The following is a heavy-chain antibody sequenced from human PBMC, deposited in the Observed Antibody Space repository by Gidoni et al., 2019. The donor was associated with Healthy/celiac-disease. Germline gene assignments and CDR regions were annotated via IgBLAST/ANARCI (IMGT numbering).Heavy chain of an antibody. V-gene: IGHV1-69*06. J-gene: IGHJ6*03. CDR2: IIPIFGTA. Sequence: QVQLVQSGAEVKKPGSSVKVSCKASGGTFSSYAISWVRQAPGQGLEWMGGIIPIFGTANYAQKFQGRVTITADKSTSTAYMELSSLRSEDTAVYYCARPPPYNWNDDYYYYMDVWGKGTTVTVSS. CDR3: ARPPPYNWNDDYYYYMDV. D-gene: IGHD1-20*01. CDR1: GGTFSSYA.